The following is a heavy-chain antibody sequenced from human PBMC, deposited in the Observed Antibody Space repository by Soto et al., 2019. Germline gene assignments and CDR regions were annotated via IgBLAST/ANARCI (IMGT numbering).Heavy chain of an antibody. CDR2: SSSSSRTI. CDR1: GFTFSSYS. J-gene: IGHJ6*02. Sequence: PGGSLRLSCAASGFTFSSYSMNWVRQAPGKGLEWVSYSSSSSRTIYYADYVKGQFAISRDNAKNSLYLQMNSLRAEDTAVYYCARDNRLAVAGKYYYAIDVWGQGTTVTVSS. V-gene: IGHV3-48*01. D-gene: IGHD6-19*01. CDR3: ARDNRLAVAGKYYYAIDV.